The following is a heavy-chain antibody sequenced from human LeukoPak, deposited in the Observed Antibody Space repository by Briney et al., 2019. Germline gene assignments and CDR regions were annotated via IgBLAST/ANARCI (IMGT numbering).Heavy chain of an antibody. D-gene: IGHD3-10*02. V-gene: IGHV4-39*07. J-gene: IGHJ4*02. CDR3: ARGMLAQGY. CDR2: IYYSGST. CDR1: GGSISSSSYY. Sequence: SETLSLTCTVSGGSISSSSYYWGWIRQPPGKGLEWIGSIYYSGSTYYNPSLKSRVTISVDTSKNQFSLKLSSVTAADTAVYYCARGMLAQGYWGQRTPVTVSS.